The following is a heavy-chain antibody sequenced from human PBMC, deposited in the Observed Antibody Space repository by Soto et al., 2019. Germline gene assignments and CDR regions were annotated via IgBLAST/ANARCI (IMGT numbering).Heavy chain of an antibody. CDR1: GDSINNYY. CDR2: FFTSGTP. Sequence: SETLSLTCTVSGDSINNYYWNWIRQPAGKGLEWIGRFFTSGTPNYNPSLKSRVTMSVDTSRNQFSLKLTSVTAADTAVYYCARDQGRAARPYFYYGLDVWGQGTTVTVSS. V-gene: IGHV4-4*07. D-gene: IGHD6-6*01. J-gene: IGHJ6*02. CDR3: ARDQGRAARPYFYYGLDV.